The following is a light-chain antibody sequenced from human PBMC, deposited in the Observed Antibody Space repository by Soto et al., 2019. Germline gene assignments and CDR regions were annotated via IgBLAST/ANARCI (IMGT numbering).Light chain of an antibody. CDR2: VAS. V-gene: IGKV3-20*01. Sequence: EIVLTQSPGTLSLSPGERATLSCKASQNIDNSFLAWYQQRPGQAPRFLIYVASTRATGIPARFSASGSGTDFTPTISRLEPEDFAVYYCQQYGTSPWTFGQGTKVDIK. CDR3: QQYGTSPWT. CDR1: QNIDNSF. J-gene: IGKJ1*01.